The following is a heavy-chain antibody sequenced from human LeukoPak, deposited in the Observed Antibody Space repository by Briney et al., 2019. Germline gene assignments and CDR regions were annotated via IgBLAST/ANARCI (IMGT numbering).Heavy chain of an antibody. CDR2: ITPIFRTP. V-gene: IGHV1-69*13. D-gene: IGHD2-21*02. CDR1: GGTFSGTT. CDR3: ARGWLAETTVVTPYNY. Sequence: GASVKVSCKASGGTFSGTTINWVRQAPGQGLEWMGGITPIFRTPNYAQKFQGRVTITAVESMSTAYMELSSLRSEDTAVYYCARGWLAETTVVTPYNYWGQGTLVTVSS. J-gene: IGHJ4*02.